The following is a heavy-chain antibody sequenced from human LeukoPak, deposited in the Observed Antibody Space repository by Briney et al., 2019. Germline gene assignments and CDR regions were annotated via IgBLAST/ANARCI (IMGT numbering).Heavy chain of an antibody. CDR2: IWYDGSEE. J-gene: IGHJ4*02. Sequence: GGSLRLSCAASGFTFSTHGMHWVRQAPGKGLEWVAIIWYDGSEEYYADSVKGRFTISRDNSKKTLYLQMNSLRAEDTAVYYCAKDQSTAMVDYWGQGTLVTVSS. D-gene: IGHD5-18*01. CDR1: GFTFSTHG. CDR3: AKDQSTAMVDY. V-gene: IGHV3-33*06.